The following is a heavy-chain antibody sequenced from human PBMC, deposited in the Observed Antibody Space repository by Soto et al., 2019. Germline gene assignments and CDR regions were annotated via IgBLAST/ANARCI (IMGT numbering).Heavy chain of an antibody. V-gene: IGHV4-34*01. J-gene: IGHJ6*02. CDR1: GGSFSGYY. CDR3: ARVIAATNYYYGMDV. CDR2: INHSGST. D-gene: IGHD6-13*01. Sequence: SETLSLTCAVYGGSFSGYYWSWIRQPPGKGLEWIGEINHSGSTNYNPSLKSRVTISVDTSKNQFSLKLSSVTAADTAVYYCARVIAATNYYYGMDVWGQGTTVTVSS.